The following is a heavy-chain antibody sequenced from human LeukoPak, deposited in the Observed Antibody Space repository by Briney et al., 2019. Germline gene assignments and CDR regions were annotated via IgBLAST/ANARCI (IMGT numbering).Heavy chain of an antibody. CDR3: ARDVVGSLDY. CDR2: IKGDESAR. CDR1: GFTFSSYW. J-gene: IGHJ4*02. D-gene: IGHD1-26*01. V-gene: IGHV3-7*01. Sequence: PAGSLRLSCAASGFTFSSYWMAWVRQAPGKGLEWVANIKGDESARHQADSVKGRFTISRHNTRNSLYPQITNLRGDDTAVYYCARDVVGSLDYWGQGTLVTVSS.